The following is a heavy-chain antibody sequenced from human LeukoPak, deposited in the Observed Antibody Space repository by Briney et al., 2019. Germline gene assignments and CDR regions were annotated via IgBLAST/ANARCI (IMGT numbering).Heavy chain of an antibody. CDR2: IYPGDSDT. CDR1: GYTFSSYW. CDR3: ARQNDFRLDY. J-gene: IGHJ4*01. V-gene: IGHV5-51*01. Sequence: GESLRISCKGSGYTFSSYWIGWVRQMPGKGLEWMGIIYPGDSDTRYSPSLQGQVTISVDTSIGTSYLQWSSLKASDTAIYYCARQNDFRLDYWGQGTLVTVSS. D-gene: IGHD3-3*01.